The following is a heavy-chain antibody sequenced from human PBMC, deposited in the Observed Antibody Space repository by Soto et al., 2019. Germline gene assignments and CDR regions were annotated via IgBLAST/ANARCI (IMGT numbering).Heavy chain of an antibody. CDR3: ATLSGDYGDYVGAYGSPHLFDY. CDR2: IYYSGST. CDR1: GGSISSSSYY. J-gene: IGHJ4*02. V-gene: IGHV4-39*01. Sequence: NPSETLSLTCTVSGGSISSSSYYWGWIRQPPGKGLEWIGSIYYSGSTYYNPSLKSRVTISVDTSKNQFSLKLSSVTAADTAVYYCATLSGDYGDYVGAYGSPHLFDYWGQGTLVTVPQ. D-gene: IGHD4-17*01.